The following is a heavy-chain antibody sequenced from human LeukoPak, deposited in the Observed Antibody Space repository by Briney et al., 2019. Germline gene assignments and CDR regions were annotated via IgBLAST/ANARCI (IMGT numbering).Heavy chain of an antibody. D-gene: IGHD6-19*01. CDR3: ASCSISSSGWPLDY. CDR2: ISYDGSNK. J-gene: IGHJ4*02. V-gene: IGHV3-30*04. Sequence: GGSLRLSCAASGFTFSSYEMNWVRQAPGKGLEWVAVISYDGSNKYYADSVKGRFTISRDNSKNTLYLQMNSLRAEDTAVYYCASCSISSSGWPLDYWGQGTLVTVSS. CDR1: GFTFSSYE.